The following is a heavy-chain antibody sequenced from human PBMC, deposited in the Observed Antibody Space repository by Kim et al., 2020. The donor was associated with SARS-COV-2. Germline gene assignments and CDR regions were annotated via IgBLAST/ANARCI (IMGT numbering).Heavy chain of an antibody. J-gene: IGHJ3*02. Sequence: SETLSLTCTVSGGSISSDSYYWSWIRQPAGKGLEWIGRVSTSGSTNYNPSLKSRVTISVDTSKNQFSLRLSSVTAADTAVYYCARDGSLWRGRDGYKKGHDAFDIWGQGTRVTVSS. CDR2: VSTSGST. CDR1: GGSISSDSYY. CDR3: ARDGSLWRGRDGYKKGHDAFDI. V-gene: IGHV4-61*02. D-gene: IGHD3-16*01.